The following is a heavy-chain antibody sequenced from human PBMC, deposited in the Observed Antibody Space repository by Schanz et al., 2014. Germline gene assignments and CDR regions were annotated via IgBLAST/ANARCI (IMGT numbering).Heavy chain of an antibody. D-gene: IGHD1-1*01. CDR1: GGSISSYY. J-gene: IGHJ5*02. CDR3: ARGRGSVTTSGDSPPTGWLDA. V-gene: IGHV4-59*01. CDR2: ITYSGGT. Sequence: QVQLQESGPGLVRPSETLSLTCTVSGGSISSYYWSWIRQSPGKGPEWIGYITYSGGTNHNASLKSRVTISVDTAKNQFSLKVTSVTAADTAIYYCARGRGSVTTSGDSPPTGWLDAWGRG.